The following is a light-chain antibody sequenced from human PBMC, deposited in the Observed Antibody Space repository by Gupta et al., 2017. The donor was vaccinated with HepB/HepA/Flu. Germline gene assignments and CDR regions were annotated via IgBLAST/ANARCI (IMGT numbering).Light chain of an antibody. CDR2: DNN. Sequence: QSALTQPPSVSAAPGQEVTITCSGSSSNIGNNYVSWYQQFPGTAPKLLIFDNNKRPSGIPDRFAGSKSGASATLAITGLRTGDDADYYCGTWDSSLSAGVFGGGTRLTVL. V-gene: IGLV1-51*01. CDR1: SSNIGNNY. CDR3: GTWDSSLSAGV. J-gene: IGLJ2*01.